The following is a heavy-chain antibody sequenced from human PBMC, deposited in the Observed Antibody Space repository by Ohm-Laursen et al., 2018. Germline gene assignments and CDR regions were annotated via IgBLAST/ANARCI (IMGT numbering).Heavy chain of an antibody. CDR1: GFGFSSYW. CDR3: SRDYLSI. Sequence: SLRLSCAASGFGFSSYWMAWVRQTPGKGLEWVANINRDGGSESYVDSVQGRFTISRDNAKNLLYLQMNNLRAEDTAMYYCSRDYLSIWGQGTLVTVSS. CDR2: INRDGGSE. V-gene: IGHV3-7*01. D-gene: IGHD2/OR15-2a*01. J-gene: IGHJ3*01.